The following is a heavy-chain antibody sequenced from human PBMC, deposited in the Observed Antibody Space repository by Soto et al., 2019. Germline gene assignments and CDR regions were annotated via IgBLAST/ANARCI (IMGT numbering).Heavy chain of an antibody. D-gene: IGHD3-22*01. Sequence: EVQVVESGGGLVQPGGSLRLSCAVSGFSFTTYWMTWVRQAPGRGLEWVANISPGGIATHYVDSVKGRFTISRDNGKNSVFPQMNSLRADDTAVYYCATKGVSGSTWGQGTLVTVSS. CDR3: ATKGVSGST. V-gene: IGHV3-7*01. CDR2: ISPGGIAT. J-gene: IGHJ5*02. CDR1: GFSFTTYW.